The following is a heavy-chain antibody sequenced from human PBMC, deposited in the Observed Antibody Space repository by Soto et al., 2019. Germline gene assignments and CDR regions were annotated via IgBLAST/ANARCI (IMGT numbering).Heavy chain of an antibody. Sequence: PGGSLRLSCAASGFTFSSYDMHWVRQATGKGLEWVSAISGSGGSTYYADSVKGRFTISRDNSKNTLYLQMNSLRAEDTAVYYCAKGIAVAGTTLEFDYWGQGTLVTVSS. J-gene: IGHJ4*02. CDR2: ISGSGGST. CDR1: GFTFSSYD. D-gene: IGHD6-19*01. V-gene: IGHV3-23*01. CDR3: AKGIAVAGTTLEFDY.